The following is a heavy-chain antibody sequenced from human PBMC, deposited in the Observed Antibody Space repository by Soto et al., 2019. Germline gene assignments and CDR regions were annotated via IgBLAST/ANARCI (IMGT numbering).Heavy chain of an antibody. D-gene: IGHD3-22*01. CDR1: GYSFAGYW. CDR3: ASQIYDSDTGRNFQYYFEC. V-gene: IGHV5-10-1*01. J-gene: IGHJ4*02. CDR2: IDPSDSQT. Sequence: LGESLKISCKGSGYSFAGYWITWVRQKPGKGLEWMGRIDPSDSQTYYSPSFRGHVTISATKSITTAFLQWSSLRASDTPMYYCASQIYDSDTGRNFQYYFECWGQGTPVTVSS.